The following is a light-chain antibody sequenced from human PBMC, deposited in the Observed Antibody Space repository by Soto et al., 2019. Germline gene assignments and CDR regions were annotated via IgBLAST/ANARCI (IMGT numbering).Light chain of an antibody. V-gene: IGKV3-20*01. Sequence: EIVLTQSPGTLSLSPGERATLSCRASQSVSTSYLAWYQQKPGQAPRLLIYGASSRATGIPERFSGSGSGTDFTLTIRRLEPEDFAVYYCQQYGSSPLYTFGQGTKLEIK. CDR3: QQYGSSPLYT. CDR2: GAS. CDR1: QSVSTSY. J-gene: IGKJ2*01.